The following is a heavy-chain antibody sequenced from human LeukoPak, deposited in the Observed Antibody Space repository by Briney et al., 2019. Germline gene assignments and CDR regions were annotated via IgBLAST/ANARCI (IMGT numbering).Heavy chain of an antibody. V-gene: IGHV1-2*02. CDR3: ARGPGKYDFWSGRHLYYYMDV. D-gene: IGHD3-3*01. CDR1: GYTFTGYY. Sequence: GASVKVSCKASGYTFTGYYMHWVRQAPGQGLEWMGWINPNSGGTNYAQKFQGRVTMTRDTSISTAYMELSRLRSDDTAVYYCARGPGKYDFWSGRHLYYYMDVWGKGTTFTVSS. J-gene: IGHJ6*03. CDR2: INPNSGGT.